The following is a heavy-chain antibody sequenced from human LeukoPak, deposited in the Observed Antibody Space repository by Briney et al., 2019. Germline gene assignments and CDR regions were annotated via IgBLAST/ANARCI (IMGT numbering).Heavy chain of an antibody. J-gene: IGHJ4*02. D-gene: IGHD6-13*01. CDR2: INPNSGGT. Sequence: ASVKVSCKASGYTFTGYYMHWVRQAPGQGLEWMGWINPNSGGTSYAQKFQGRVTMTRDTSISTAYMELSRLRSDDTAVYYCARHYSSSWWFDYWGQGTLVTVSS. V-gene: IGHV1-2*02. CDR3: ARHYSSSWWFDY. CDR1: GYTFTGYY.